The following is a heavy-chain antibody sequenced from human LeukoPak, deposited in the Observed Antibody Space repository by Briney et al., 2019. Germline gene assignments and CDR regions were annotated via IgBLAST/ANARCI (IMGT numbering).Heavy chain of an antibody. CDR2: IIPIFGTA. CDR3: ARAAVEMATSQFDY. Sequence: ASVKVSCKASGGTFSSYAIGWVRQAPGQGLEWMGGIIPIFGTANYAQKFQGRVTITTDESTSTAYMELSSLRSEDTAVYYCARAAVEMATSQFDYWGQGTLVTVSS. D-gene: IGHD5-24*01. J-gene: IGHJ4*02. CDR1: GGTFSSYA. V-gene: IGHV1-69*05.